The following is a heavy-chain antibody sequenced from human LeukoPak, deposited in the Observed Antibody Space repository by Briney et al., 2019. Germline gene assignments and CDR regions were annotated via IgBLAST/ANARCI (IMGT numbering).Heavy chain of an antibody. V-gene: IGHV3-53*01. Sequence: GGSLRLSCAVSGFTVSSIHMSWVRQAPGKGLEWVSFIYSDGNTYYADSVKGRFTLSRDSSRNTLYLQMNSLRVDDTAVYYCAGDTRSSSWYDHWGQGTLVTVSS. CDR2: IYSDGNT. D-gene: IGHD6-19*01. CDR1: GFTVSSIH. CDR3: AGDTRSSSWYDH. J-gene: IGHJ5*02.